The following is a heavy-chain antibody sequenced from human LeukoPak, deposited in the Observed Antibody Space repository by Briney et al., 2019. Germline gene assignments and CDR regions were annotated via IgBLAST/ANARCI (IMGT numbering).Heavy chain of an antibody. CDR1: GYTFTSYG. CDR2: ISAYNGNT. CDR3: AIDYAAVAATLNVREKKFDY. J-gene: IGHJ4*02. D-gene: IGHD2-15*01. V-gene: IGHV1-18*01. Sequence: GASVKVPCKASGYTFTSYGISWVRQAPGQGLEWMGWISAYNGNTNYAQKLQGRVTMTTDTSTSTAYMELRSLRSDDTAVYYCAIDYAAVAATLNVREKKFDYWGQGTLVTVSS.